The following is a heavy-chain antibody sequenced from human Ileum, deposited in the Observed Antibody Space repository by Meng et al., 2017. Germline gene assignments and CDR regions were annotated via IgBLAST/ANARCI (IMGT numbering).Heavy chain of an antibody. D-gene: IGHD3-22*01. CDR2: INHSGST. V-gene: IGHV4-34*01. CDR1: GGSFSGYY. J-gene: IGHJ4*02. CDR3: ARGSIEGYYDSSGYGTFFDY. Sequence: QGQLRRWGAGLLKPSGTLSLTCAVYGGSFSGYYWSGIRQPPGKGLEWIGEINHSGSTNYNPSLKSRVTISVDTSKNQFSLKLSSVTAADTAVYYCARGSIEGYYDSSGYGTFFDYWGQGTLVTVSS.